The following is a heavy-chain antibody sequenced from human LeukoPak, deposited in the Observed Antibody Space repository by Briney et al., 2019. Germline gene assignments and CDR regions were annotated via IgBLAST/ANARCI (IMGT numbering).Heavy chain of an antibody. CDR1: GFTFDDYG. D-gene: IGHD3-3*01. V-gene: IGHV3-20*04. CDR3: ARGGLNFGMDRLYYYYMDV. CDR2: INWNGGST. Sequence: PGGSLRLSCAASGFTFDDYGMSWVRQAPGKGLEWVSGINWNGGSTGYADSVKGRFTISRDNAKNSLYLQMNSLRAEDTALYYCARGGLNFGMDRLYYYYMDVWGKGTTVTVSS. J-gene: IGHJ6*03.